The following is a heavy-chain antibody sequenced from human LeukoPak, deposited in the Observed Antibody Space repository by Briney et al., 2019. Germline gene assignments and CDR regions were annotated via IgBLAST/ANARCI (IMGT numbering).Heavy chain of an antibody. CDR1: GFTFSSYA. J-gene: IGHJ4*02. CDR2: ISTGGSTI. V-gene: IGHV3-48*03. Sequence: GGSLRLSCAASGFTFSSYAMNWVRQAPGKGLDWVSYISTGGSTIHYADSVRGRFTISRDNAKNSLYLQMNILRDEDTAVYYCARVEAGLAVAGIQYWGQGTLVTVSS. CDR3: ARVEAGLAVAGIQY. D-gene: IGHD6-19*01.